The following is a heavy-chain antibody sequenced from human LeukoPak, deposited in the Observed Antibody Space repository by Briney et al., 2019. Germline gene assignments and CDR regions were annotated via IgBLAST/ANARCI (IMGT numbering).Heavy chain of an antibody. Sequence: KPGGSLRLSCAASGFTFSSYSMNWVRQTPGKGLEWVSSISSSSSYIYYADSVKGRFTISRDNAKNSLYLQMNSLSAEATAVYYCASPRGYCSSTSCQAMGAWGQGTLVTVSS. J-gene: IGHJ5*02. CDR1: GFTFSSYS. CDR3: ASPRGYCSSTSCQAMGA. D-gene: IGHD2-2*01. CDR2: ISSSSSYI. V-gene: IGHV3-21*01.